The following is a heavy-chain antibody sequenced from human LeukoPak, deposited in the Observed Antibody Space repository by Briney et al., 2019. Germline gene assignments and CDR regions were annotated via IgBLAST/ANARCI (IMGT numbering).Heavy chain of an antibody. V-gene: IGHV3-23*01. Sequence: GGSLRLSCAASGFTFSSYAMSWVRQAPGKGLEWFSAISGSGGSTYYADSVKGRFTISRDNSKNTLYLQMNSLRAEDTAVYYCAKGHWPRREIHYDFWSGPPYYYYMDVWGKGTTVTVSS. CDR2: ISGSGGST. CDR1: GFTFSSYA. CDR3: AKGHWPRREIHYDFWSGPPYYYYMDV. D-gene: IGHD3-3*01. J-gene: IGHJ6*03.